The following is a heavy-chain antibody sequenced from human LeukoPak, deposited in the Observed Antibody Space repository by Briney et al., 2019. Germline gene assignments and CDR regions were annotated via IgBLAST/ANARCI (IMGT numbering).Heavy chain of an antibody. V-gene: IGHV3-23*01. CDR2: ISGSGGGT. CDR1: GFTFSSYA. J-gene: IGHJ4*02. CDR3: AKTTTGYSSGRYPGWPVDY. Sequence: PGGSLRLSYAASGFTFSSYAVSWVRQAPGKGLEWVSAISGSGGGTYYADSVKGRFTISRDNSKNTLYLQMNSLSTEDTAVYYCAKTTTGYSSGRYPGWPVDYWGQGTLVTVSS. D-gene: IGHD6-19*01.